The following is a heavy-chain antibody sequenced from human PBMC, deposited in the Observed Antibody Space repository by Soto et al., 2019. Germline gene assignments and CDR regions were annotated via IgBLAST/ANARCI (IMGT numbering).Heavy chain of an antibody. V-gene: IGHV3-48*02. D-gene: IGHD1-7*01. Sequence: GGSLRLSCAASGFTFSSYSMKWVRQAPGKGVERVAYISSSSSTIYYADSVKGRFTISRDNPKNSLYLQMNSLRDDDTSVYYCARCKFPCWYAFDIWVQGTMVTVSS. CDR2: ISSSSSTI. CDR1: GFTFSSYS. J-gene: IGHJ3*02. CDR3: ARCKFPCWYAFDI.